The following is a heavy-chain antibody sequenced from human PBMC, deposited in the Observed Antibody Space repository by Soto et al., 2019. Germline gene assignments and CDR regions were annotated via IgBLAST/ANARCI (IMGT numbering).Heavy chain of an antibody. V-gene: IGHV2-5*02. CDR1: GFSLSTSGVG. CDR3: AHSLIAAADIDDAFDI. CDR2: IYWDDDK. J-gene: IGHJ3*02. Sequence: QITLKESGPTLVKPTQTLTLTCTFSGFSLSTSGVGVGWIRQPPGKALEWLALIYWDDDKRYSPSLKSRLPITQDTSKTQVVLTRTNLHPADTATYYCAHSLIAAADIDDAFDIWGQGTMVTVSS. D-gene: IGHD6-13*01.